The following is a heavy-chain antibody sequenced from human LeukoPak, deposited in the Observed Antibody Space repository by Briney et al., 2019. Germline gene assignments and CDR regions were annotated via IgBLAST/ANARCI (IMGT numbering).Heavy chain of an antibody. CDR1: GFTFSSYG. CDR2: IRYEGSNK. CDR3: AKDNHKQLVGRVYYYYYMDV. D-gene: IGHD6-6*01. J-gene: IGHJ6*03. Sequence: GGSLRLSCAASGFTFSSYGMHWVRQAPGKGLEWVAFIRYEGSNKYYADSVKGRFTISRDNSKNTLYLQMNSLRAEDTAVYYCAKDNHKQLVGRVYYYYYMDVWGKGTTVTVSS. V-gene: IGHV3-30*02.